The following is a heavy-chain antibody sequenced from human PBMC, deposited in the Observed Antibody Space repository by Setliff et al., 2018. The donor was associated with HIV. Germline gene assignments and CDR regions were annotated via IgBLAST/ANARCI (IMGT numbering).Heavy chain of an antibody. CDR2: IYHSGIT. CDR3: ARLGGGREDY. J-gene: IGHJ4*02. V-gene: IGHV4-38-2*01. D-gene: IGHD3-10*01. Sequence: SETLSLTCAVSGYSISSGYYWGWIRQPPGKGLEWIGSIYHSGITFYNTSLKSRVTISVDTSRNQFSLRLSSVTAADTAVYYCARLGGGREDYWGQGTLVTVSS. CDR1: GYSISSGYY.